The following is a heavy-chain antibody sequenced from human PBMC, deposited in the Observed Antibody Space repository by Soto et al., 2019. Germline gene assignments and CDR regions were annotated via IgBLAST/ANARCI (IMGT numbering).Heavy chain of an antibody. CDR2: ISVSVGST. D-gene: IGHD6-19*01. CDR1: GFTFSSYA. J-gene: IGHJ4*02. Sequence: EVQLLESGGGLVQPGGSLRLSCAASGFTFSSYAMSWVRQAPGKGLDWVSAISVSVGSTYYADSGKGRFTISRDNSKNALYLQMNSLRAEDTAVYYCAKVERAVAGIIDWGQGTLVTVSS. CDR3: AKVERAVAGIID. V-gene: IGHV3-23*01.